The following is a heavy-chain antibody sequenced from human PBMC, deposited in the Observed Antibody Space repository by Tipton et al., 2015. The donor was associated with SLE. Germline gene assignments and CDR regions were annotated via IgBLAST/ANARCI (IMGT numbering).Heavy chain of an antibody. CDR3: VRGGYSYYFDY. D-gene: IGHD2-2*02. Sequence: TLSLTCAVSGYSISSGYYWSWIRQPPGKGLEWIGEINHSGSTNYNPSLKSRVTISVDTSKNQFSLKLSSVTAADTAVYYCVRGGYSYYFDYWGQGTLVTVSS. CDR2: INHSGST. V-gene: IGHV4-38-2*01. CDR1: GYSISSGYY. J-gene: IGHJ4*02.